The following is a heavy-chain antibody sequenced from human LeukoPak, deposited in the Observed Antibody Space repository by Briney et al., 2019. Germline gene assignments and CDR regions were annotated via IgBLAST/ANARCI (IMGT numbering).Heavy chain of an antibody. Sequence: PGGSLRLSCAASGFTFSSYWMSWVRQAPGKGLEWVANIKRDGSEKYYVDSVKGRFTISRDNAKNSLYLQMNSLRAEDTAVYYCARELGGGYYYGSGSRGYFDYWGQGTLVTVSS. CDR2: IKRDGSEK. V-gene: IGHV3-7*01. J-gene: IGHJ4*02. CDR3: ARELGGGYYYGSGSRGYFDY. D-gene: IGHD3-10*01. CDR1: GFTFSSYW.